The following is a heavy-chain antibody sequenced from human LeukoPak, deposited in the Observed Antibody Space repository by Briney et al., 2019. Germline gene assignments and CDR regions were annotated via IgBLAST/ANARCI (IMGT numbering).Heavy chain of an antibody. V-gene: IGHV1-69*05. Sequence: GASVKVSCKASRGTFSSYGISWVRQAPGQGLEWVGGVIAIFGRVKYGQKFQGRATITTDESTGTAYMELSSLTSEDTGVYYCARGELGDSSGFSFFDYWGQGTLVTVSS. J-gene: IGHJ4*02. D-gene: IGHD3-22*01. CDR3: ARGELGDSSGFSFFDY. CDR1: RGTFSSYG. CDR2: VIAIFGRV.